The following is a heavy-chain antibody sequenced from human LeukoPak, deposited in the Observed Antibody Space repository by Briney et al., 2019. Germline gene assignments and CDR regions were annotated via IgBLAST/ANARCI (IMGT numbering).Heavy chain of an antibody. CDR3: ARGGRYCRSTRCYFFEY. CDR1: GGSISSSRYY. J-gene: IGHJ4*02. Sequence: PSETLSLSCAVSGGSISSSRYYWGWIRQPPGKGLEWIGSIYYSVSSYYNPSLKSRVTISVDTSKNQFYLKLSSVTAADAAEYSCARGGRYCRSTRCYFFEYWGQGTLV. CDR2: IYYSVSS. D-gene: IGHD2-2*01. V-gene: IGHV4-39*01.